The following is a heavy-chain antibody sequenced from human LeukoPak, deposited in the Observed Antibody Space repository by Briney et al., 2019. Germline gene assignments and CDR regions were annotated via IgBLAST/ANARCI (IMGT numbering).Heavy chain of an antibody. CDR2: IHYSGNT. CDR3: ARLGAGPTYYDFWSGYSSFYFDY. CDR1: GGSTSSSNFY. Sequence: SETLSLTCTVSGGSTSSSNFYWGWIRQPPGMGLERIAGIHYSGNTYYNPSLKSRVTISIDTSKNQFSLKLSSVTAADTAVYYCARLGAGPTYYDFWSGYSSFYFDYWGQGTLVTVSS. V-gene: IGHV4-39*01. D-gene: IGHD3-3*01. J-gene: IGHJ4*02.